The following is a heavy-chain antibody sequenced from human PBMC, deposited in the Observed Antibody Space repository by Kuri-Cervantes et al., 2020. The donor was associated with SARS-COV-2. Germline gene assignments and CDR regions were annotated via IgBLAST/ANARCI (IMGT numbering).Heavy chain of an antibody. D-gene: IGHD3-3*01. CDR3: ARDLRNVPFYESGSSVY. V-gene: IGHV3-30-3*01. CDR2: ISYDGSNK. J-gene: IGHJ4*02. CDR1: GFTFSSYA. Sequence: GGSLRLSCAASGFTFSSYAMHWVRQAPGKGLEWVAVISYDGSNKYYADSVKGRFTISRDNSKNTLYLQMNSLRDEDTAVYYCARDLRNVPFYESGSSVYWGQGTLVTVSS.